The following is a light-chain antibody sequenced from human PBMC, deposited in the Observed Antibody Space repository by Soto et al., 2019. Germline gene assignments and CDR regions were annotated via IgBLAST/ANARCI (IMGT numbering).Light chain of an antibody. CDR1: QSISSSY. J-gene: IGKJ1*01. CDR3: LQYNNWVPT. CDR2: GAS. Sequence: VLTQSPGTLSLSPGERATISCRASQSISSSYLAWYQHKPGQAPRLLIYGASTRATGIPARFSGSGSGTEFTFTISSLQSEDFAVYYCLQYNNWVPTFGQGTRVEI. V-gene: IGKV3-15*01.